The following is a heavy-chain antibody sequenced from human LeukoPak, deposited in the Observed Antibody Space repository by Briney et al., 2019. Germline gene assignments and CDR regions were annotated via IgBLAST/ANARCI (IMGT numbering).Heavy chain of an antibody. D-gene: IGHD3-9*01. J-gene: IGHJ4*02. Sequence: PGGSLRLSCAASGFTFSSYSMNWVRQAPGKGLEWVSSISSSSSYIYYADSVKGRFTISRDNAKNSLYLQMNSLRAEDTAVYYCTRGGYFDWLLDLYDYWGQGTLVTVSS. CDR1: GFTFSSYS. V-gene: IGHV3-21*01. CDR2: ISSSSSYI. CDR3: TRGGYFDWLLDLYDY.